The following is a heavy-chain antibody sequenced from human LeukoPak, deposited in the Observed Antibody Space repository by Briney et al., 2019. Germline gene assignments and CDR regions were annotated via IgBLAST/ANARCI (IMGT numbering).Heavy chain of an antibody. D-gene: IGHD5-24*01. CDR2: ISYDGSNK. CDR1: GFTFSSYA. J-gene: IGHJ4*02. Sequence: GGSLRLSCAASGFTFSSYAMHWVRQAPGKGLEWVAVISYDGSNKYYADSVKGRFTISRDNSKNTLYLQTNSLRAEDTAVYYCARAMVEMATIPWVWGQGTLVTVSS. V-gene: IGHV3-30-3*01. CDR3: ARAMVEMATIPWV.